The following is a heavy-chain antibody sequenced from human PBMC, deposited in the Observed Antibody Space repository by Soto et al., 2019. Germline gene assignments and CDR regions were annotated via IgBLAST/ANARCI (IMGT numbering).Heavy chain of an antibody. D-gene: IGHD3-3*01. J-gene: IGHJ5*02. CDR3: ARDSSGFLEWPTLPSDP. CDR2: INPNSGGT. V-gene: IGHV1-2*02. Sequence: GASVKVSCKASGYTFTGYYMHWVRQAPGQGLEWMGWINPNSGGTNYAQKFQGRVTMTRDTSISTAYMELSRLRSDDTAAYYCARDSSGFLEWPTLPSDPWGQGTLVTVSS. CDR1: GYTFTGYY.